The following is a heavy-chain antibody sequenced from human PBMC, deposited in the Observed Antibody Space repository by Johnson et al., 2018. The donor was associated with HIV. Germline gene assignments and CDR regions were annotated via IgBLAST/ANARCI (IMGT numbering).Heavy chain of an antibody. V-gene: IGHV3-7*01. CDR1: GFTVSSNY. CDR2: IKQDGSET. CDR3: AREAVTRRGWGHVFDI. J-gene: IGHJ3*02. D-gene: IGHD3-16*01. Sequence: VQLVESGGGLVQPGGSLRLSCAASGFTVSSNYMSWVRQAPGKGLEWVANIKQDGSETYSVDSVKGRFTISRDNAKNSLYLQMNSLRAEDTAVYYCAREAVTRRGWGHVFDIWGQGTMVTVSS.